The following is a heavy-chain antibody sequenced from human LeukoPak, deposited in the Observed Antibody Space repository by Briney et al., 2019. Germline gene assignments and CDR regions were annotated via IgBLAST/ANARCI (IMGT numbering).Heavy chain of an antibody. J-gene: IGHJ3*02. CDR3: ACPYLTAPSAFDI. V-gene: IGHV4-30-2*01. CDR2: IYHSGST. D-gene: IGHD3-16*01. Sequence: SETLSLTCTVSGGSISSGGYYWSWIRQPPGKGLEWIGYIYHSGSTYYNPSLKSRVTISVDRSKNQFSLKLSSVTAADTAVYYCACPYLTAPSAFDIWGQGTMVTVSS. CDR1: GGSISSGGYY.